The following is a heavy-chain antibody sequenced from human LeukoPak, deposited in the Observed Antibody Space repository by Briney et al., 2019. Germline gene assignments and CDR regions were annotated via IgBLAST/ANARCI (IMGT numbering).Heavy chain of an antibody. CDR3: ARETDYCSSTSCPFDH. CDR2: INPSGGST. Sequence: ASVKVSCKASGYTFTSYYMHWVRQAPGQGLEWMGIINPSGGSTSYAQKFQGRVTMTRDTSTSTVYMELSSLRSEDTAVYYCARETDYCSSTSCPFDHWGQGTLVTVSS. CDR1: GYTFTSYY. V-gene: IGHV1-46*01. D-gene: IGHD2-2*01. J-gene: IGHJ4*02.